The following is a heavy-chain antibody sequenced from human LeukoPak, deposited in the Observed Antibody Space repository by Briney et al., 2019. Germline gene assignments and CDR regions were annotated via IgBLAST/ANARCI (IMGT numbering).Heavy chain of an antibody. Sequence: GGSLRLSCAASGFTFSGYWMSWVRQAPGKGLEWVANIKQDGSEKYYVDSVKGRFTISWDNAKNSLYLQMNSLRAEDTAVYYCARKFASWGRGTLVTVSS. CDR3: ARKFAS. D-gene: IGHD2-21*01. V-gene: IGHV3-7*04. J-gene: IGHJ4*02. CDR1: GFTFSGYW. CDR2: IKQDGSEK.